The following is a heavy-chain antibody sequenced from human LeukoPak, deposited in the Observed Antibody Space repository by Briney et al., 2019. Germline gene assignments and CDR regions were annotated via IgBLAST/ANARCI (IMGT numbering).Heavy chain of an antibody. CDR2: ISSSSSTI. V-gene: IGHV3-48*01. J-gene: IGHJ4*02. D-gene: IGHD5-12*01. Sequence: GGSLRLSCAASGFTFSSYSMNWVRQAPGKGLEWVSYISSSSSTIYYADSVKGRFTISRDNAKNSLYLQMKSLRAEDTAVYYCARMARGSHTDYWGQGTLVTVSS. CDR1: GFTFSSYS. CDR3: ARMARGSHTDY.